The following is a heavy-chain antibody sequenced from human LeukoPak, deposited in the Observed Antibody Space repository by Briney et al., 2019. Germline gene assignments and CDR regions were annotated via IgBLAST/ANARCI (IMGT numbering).Heavy chain of an antibody. J-gene: IGHJ4*02. V-gene: IGHV1-2*02. D-gene: IGHD5-12*01. Sequence: ASVKVSCKASGYTFTGYYMHWVRQAPGQGLEWMGWINPNSGGTNYAQKFQGRVTMTRDTSISTAYMGLSRLRSDDTAVYYCARDIVATIPYFDYWGQGTLVTVSS. CDR3: ARDIVATIPYFDY. CDR1: GYTFTGYY. CDR2: INPNSGGT.